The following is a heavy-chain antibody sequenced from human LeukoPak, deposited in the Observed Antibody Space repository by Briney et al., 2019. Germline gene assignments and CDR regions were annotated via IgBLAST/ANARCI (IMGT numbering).Heavy chain of an antibody. CDR2: IKQDGSEK. D-gene: IGHD3-10*01. Sequence: GGSLRLSCAASGFTFSSYGMSWVRQAPGKGLEWVANIKQDGSEKYYVDSVKGRFTISRDNAKNSLYLQMNSLRAEDTAVYYCARRLAWFGELFDYWGQGTLVTVSS. V-gene: IGHV3-7*01. CDR3: ARRLAWFGELFDY. J-gene: IGHJ4*02. CDR1: GFTFSSYG.